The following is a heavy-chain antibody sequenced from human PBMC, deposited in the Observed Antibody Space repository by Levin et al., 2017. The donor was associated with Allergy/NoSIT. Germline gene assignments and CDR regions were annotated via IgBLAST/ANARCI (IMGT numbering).Heavy chain of an antibody. CDR2: IYLSGST. V-gene: IGHV4-30-2*01. J-gene: IGHJ4*02. D-gene: IGHD5-18*01. Sequence: SETLSLTCAVSGGSISRGGYSWSWIRQPPGTGLEWIGNIYLSGSTNDNPSLKSRVTMSVDRSKNQFSLKLSYVTAADTAVYYCARVAGYSYGYYFDYWGPGTLVTVSS. CDR3: ARVAGYSYGYYFDY. CDR1: GGSISRGGYS.